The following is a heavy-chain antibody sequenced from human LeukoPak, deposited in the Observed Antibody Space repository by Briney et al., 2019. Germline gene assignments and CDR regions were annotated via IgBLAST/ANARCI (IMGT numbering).Heavy chain of an antibody. Sequence: GGSLRLSCAASGFTFSSYGMHWVLQAPGKGLEWVAVISYDGSNKYYADSVKGRFTISRDNSKNTLYLQMNSLRAEDTAVYYCARGGSYLSAFDIWGQGTMVTVSS. D-gene: IGHD1-26*01. V-gene: IGHV3-30*03. CDR1: GFTFSSYG. J-gene: IGHJ3*02. CDR3: ARGGSYLSAFDI. CDR2: ISYDGSNK.